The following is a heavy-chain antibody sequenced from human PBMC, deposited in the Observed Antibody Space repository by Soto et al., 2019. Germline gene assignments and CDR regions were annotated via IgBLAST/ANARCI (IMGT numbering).Heavy chain of an antibody. J-gene: IGHJ5*02. D-gene: IGHD5-12*01. CDR3: AKERWLQLGWFDP. CDR2: ISGSGGST. CDR1: GFTFKNCA. Sequence: HPGGSLRLSCVASGFTFKNCAMSWVRQTPVKGLEWVSAISGSGGSTYYADSVKGRFTISRDNSKNTLYLQMNSLRAEDTAVYYCAKERWLQLGWFDPWGQGTLVTVSS. V-gene: IGHV3-23*01.